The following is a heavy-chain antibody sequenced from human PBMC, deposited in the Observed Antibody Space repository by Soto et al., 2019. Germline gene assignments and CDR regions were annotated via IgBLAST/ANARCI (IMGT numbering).Heavy chain of an antibody. CDR2: INAGYGNT. CDR1: GYTFSSYA. J-gene: IGHJ4*02. CDR3: ARDTGDGTFDL. D-gene: IGHD7-27*01. Sequence: FSCKAPGYTFSSYAMHWVRQAPGQRLDWMGWINAGYGNTKSSQNFQDRVTISRDTSASTAYMELTSLRSEDTAVYYCARDTGDGTFDLLGQGTMVLVSA. V-gene: IGHV1-3*01.